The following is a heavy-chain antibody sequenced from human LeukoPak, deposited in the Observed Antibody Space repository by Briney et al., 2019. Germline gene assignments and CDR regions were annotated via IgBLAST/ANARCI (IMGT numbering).Heavy chain of an antibody. CDR2: INHSGST. V-gene: IGHV4-34*01. J-gene: IGHJ5*02. D-gene: IGHD1-1*01. CDR3: ARAPTRLGFWFDP. Sequence: SETLSLTCAVYGGSFSGYYWGWIRQPPGKGLEWIGEINHSGSTNYNPSLKSRVTISVDTSKNQFSLKLSSVTAADTAVYYCARAPTRLGFWFDPWGQGTLVTVSS. CDR1: GGSFSGYY.